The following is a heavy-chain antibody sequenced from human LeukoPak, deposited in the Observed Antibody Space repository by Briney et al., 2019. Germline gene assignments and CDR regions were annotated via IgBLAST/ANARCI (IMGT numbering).Heavy chain of an antibody. J-gene: IGHJ4*02. Sequence: GGSLRLSCAASGFTFSSYAMSWVRQAPGKGLEWVSAISGSGGSTYYADSVKGRFTISRDNSKNTLYLQMNSLRAEDTAVYYCAKEYTDILTGYLPPFVYRGQGTLVTVSS. V-gene: IGHV3-23*01. CDR1: GFTFSSYA. CDR3: AKEYTDILTGYLPPFVY. D-gene: IGHD3-9*01. CDR2: ISGSGGST.